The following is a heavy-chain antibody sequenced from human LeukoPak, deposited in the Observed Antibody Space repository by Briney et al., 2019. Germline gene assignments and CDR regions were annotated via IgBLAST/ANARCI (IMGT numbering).Heavy chain of an antibody. D-gene: IGHD1-26*01. V-gene: IGHV3-21*01. CDR3: ARGVGATDRRTY. Sequence: GGSLRLSCAASGFIFSNYNMNWVRQAPGKGLEWVSFISGSSSKIYYADPVKGRFTISRGNAKNSLFLQMNSLEAEDTAVYYCARGVGATDRRTYWGQGTLVTVSS. CDR1: GFIFSNYN. CDR2: ISGSSSKI. J-gene: IGHJ4*02.